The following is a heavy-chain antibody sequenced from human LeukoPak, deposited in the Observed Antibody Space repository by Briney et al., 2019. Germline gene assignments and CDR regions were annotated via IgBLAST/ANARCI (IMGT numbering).Heavy chain of an antibody. CDR3: ARDYSGSYTH. D-gene: IGHD1-26*01. V-gene: IGHV1-2*06. Sequence: GASVKVSCKASGYSCTDYYIHWVRQAPGQGLEWVGLIHPNSGDTFYAQKFRGRVTMTRDTSINTAYMELDRLTSDDTAVYYCARDYSGSYTHWAQGTLVTVSS. CDR2: IHPNSGDT. CDR1: GYSCTDYY. J-gene: IGHJ4*02.